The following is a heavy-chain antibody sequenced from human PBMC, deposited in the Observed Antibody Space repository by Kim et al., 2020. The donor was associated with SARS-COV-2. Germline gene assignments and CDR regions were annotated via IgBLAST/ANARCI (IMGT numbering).Heavy chain of an antibody. CDR3: ARQGLYGDYAY. V-gene: IGHV4-39*01. J-gene: IGHJ4*02. Sequence: YYNPALKSRVTISVDTSKNQFSLKLSSVTAADTAVYYCARQGLYGDYAYWGQGTLVTVSS. D-gene: IGHD4-17*01.